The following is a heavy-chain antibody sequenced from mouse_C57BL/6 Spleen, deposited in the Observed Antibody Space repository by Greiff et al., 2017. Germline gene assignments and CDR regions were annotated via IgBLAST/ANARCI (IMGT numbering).Heavy chain of an antibody. CDR2: INPNNGGT. Sequence: EVKLVESGPELVKPGASVKIPCKASGYTFTDYNMDWVKQSHGKSLEWIGDINPNNGGTIYNQKFKGKATLTVDKSSSTAYMELRSLTSEDTAVYYCAREDGSSYPWFAYWGQGTLVTVSA. CDR1: GYTFTDYN. J-gene: IGHJ3*01. CDR3: AREDGSSYPWFAY. D-gene: IGHD1-1*01. V-gene: IGHV1-18*01.